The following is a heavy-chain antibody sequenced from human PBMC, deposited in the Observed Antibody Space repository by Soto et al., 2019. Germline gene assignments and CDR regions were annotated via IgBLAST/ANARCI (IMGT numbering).Heavy chain of an antibody. J-gene: IGHJ4*02. CDR1: EFAFSSYA. Sequence: PGGSLRLSCAASEFAFSSYAIIFVRHAPCKGLEWVSDISGSGDSTYYADSVKGRFTISRDNSKNTLYLQMNSLRADDTAVYYCAKGRRSGSYRSRGFDYWGQGTLVTVSS. V-gene: IGHV3-23*01. D-gene: IGHD1-26*01. CDR3: AKGRRSGSYRSRGFDY. CDR2: ISGSGDST.